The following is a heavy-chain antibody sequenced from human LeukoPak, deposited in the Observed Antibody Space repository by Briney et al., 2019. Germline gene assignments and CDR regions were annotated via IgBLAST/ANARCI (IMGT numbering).Heavy chain of an antibody. CDR2: INTDGSST. V-gene: IGHV3-74*01. CDR1: GFTFSSYW. D-gene: IGHD3-3*01. Sequence: GGSLRLSCAASGFTFSSYWIHWVRQAPGKGLVWVSRINTDGSSTSYADSVKGRLTISRDNAKNTLYLQMNSLRAEDTAVYYCARAALWSGYSSFDYWGQGTLVTVSS. CDR3: ARAALWSGYSSFDY. J-gene: IGHJ4*02.